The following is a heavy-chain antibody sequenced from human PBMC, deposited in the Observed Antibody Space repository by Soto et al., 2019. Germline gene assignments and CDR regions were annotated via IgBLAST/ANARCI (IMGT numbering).Heavy chain of an antibody. J-gene: IGHJ6*02. CDR2: IIPIFGTA. V-gene: IGHV1-69*13. D-gene: IGHD3-22*01. CDR1: GGTLSSYA. Sequence: SVEVSCKASGGTLSSYAMRWVRQAPGQGLEWMGGIIPIFGTANYAQWFQGRVTITADESTSTAYMELSSLRSEDTAVYYCARVSNYYDSSGYYYYYGIDVWGQGTTVTVSS. CDR3: ARVSNYYDSSGYYYYYGIDV.